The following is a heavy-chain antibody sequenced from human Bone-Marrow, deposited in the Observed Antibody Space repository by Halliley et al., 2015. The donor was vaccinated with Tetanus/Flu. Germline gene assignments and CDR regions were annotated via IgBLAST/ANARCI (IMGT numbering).Heavy chain of an antibody. Sequence: SLRLSCAASGFRFRGYGMHWVRQAPGKGLEWVAVISNDGAHEYYADSVKGRFAISRDNSKDALFLQMDSLRTEDTAIYYCAKSPCTGDCYYFDHWGQGTLVTVS. V-gene: IGHV3-30*18. J-gene: IGHJ4*02. D-gene: IGHD2-21*02. CDR1: GFRFRGYG. CDR2: ISNDGAHE. CDR3: AKSPCTGDCYYFDH.